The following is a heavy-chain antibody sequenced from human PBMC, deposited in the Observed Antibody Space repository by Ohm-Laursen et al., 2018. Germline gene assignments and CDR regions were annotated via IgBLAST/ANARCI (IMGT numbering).Heavy chain of an antibody. J-gene: IGHJ5*02. CDR3: SRGIRITMIVVVIWFDL. D-gene: IGHD3-22*01. Sequence: SETLSLTCTVSGGSISSYYWSWIRQPAGKGLEWIGRIYTSGSTNYNPSLKSRVTMSVDTSKNNFSLKLSSVTAADTAVSYCSRGIRITMIVVVIWFDLWGQGALVTVSS. CDR1: GGSISSYY. CDR2: IYTSGST. V-gene: IGHV4-4*07.